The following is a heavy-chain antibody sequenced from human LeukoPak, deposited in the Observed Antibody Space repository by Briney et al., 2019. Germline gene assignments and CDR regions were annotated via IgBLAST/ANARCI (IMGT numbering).Heavy chain of an antibody. CDR2: MNPNSGNT. V-gene: IGHV1-8*03. D-gene: IGHD1-26*01. J-gene: IGHJ3*02. CDR3: ARASRWELLLFAFDI. CDR1: GYTFTGYY. Sequence: ASVKVSCKASGYTFTGYYMHWVRQATGQGLEWMGWMNPNSGNTGYAQKFQGRVTITRNTSISTAYMELSSLRSEDTAVYYCARASRWELLLFAFDIWGQGTMVTVSS.